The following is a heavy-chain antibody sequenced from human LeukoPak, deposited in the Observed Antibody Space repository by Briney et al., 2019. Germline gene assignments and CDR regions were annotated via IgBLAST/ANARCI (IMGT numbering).Heavy chain of an antibody. CDR2: ISYDGSNK. CDR3: AKGDGSYYQDAFDI. J-gene: IGHJ3*02. CDR1: GFTFSSYG. V-gene: IGHV3-30*18. D-gene: IGHD1-26*01. Sequence: PGGSLRLSCAASGFTFSSYGMHWVRQAPGKGLEWVAVISYDGSNKYYADSVKGRFTISRDNSKNTLYLQMNSLRAEDTAVYYCAKGDGSYYQDAFDIWGQGTMVTVSS.